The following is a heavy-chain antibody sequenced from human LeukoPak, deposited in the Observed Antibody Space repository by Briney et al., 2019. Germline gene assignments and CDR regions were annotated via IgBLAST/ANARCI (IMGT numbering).Heavy chain of an antibody. J-gene: IGHJ3*02. D-gene: IGHD1-1*01. CDR1: GGSFSGSY. CDR3: ARGGGDWNDAYQNAFDI. Sequence: SETLSLTCAVYGGSFSGSYWSWIRQSPGKGLEWIGEIIHSGSTTYNPSPKSRVTISIDTSKNQFSLKLSSVTAADTAVYYCARGGGDWNDAYQNAFDIWDQGTMGTVSS. V-gene: IGHV4-34*01. CDR2: IIHSGST.